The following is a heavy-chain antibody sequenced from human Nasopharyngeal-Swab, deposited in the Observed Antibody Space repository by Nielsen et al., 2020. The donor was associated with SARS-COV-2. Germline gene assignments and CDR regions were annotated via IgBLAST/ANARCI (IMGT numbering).Heavy chain of an antibody. V-gene: IGHV1-46*02. CDR1: GYTFNNYY. Sequence: ASVKVSCKASGYTFNNYYIHWVRQAPAQGLEWMGMINLGSGGTTYAQKFQGRVTMTRDTSTSTVFMDLSSLSSEDTAVYYCARRGRCSGSSCDMDVWGQGTTVTVSS. D-gene: IGHD2-2*01. J-gene: IGHJ6*02. CDR3: ARRGRCSGSSCDMDV. CDR2: INLGSGGT.